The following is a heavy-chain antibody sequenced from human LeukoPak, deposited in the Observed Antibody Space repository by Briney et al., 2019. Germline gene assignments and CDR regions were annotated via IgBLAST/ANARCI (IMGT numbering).Heavy chain of an antibody. D-gene: IGHD6-13*01. CDR3: ARDRPIAAAGTRNYYYGMDV. Sequence: GGSLRLSCAASGSTFSSYAMNWVRQAPGKGLEWVSSVSSSSTNKFYADSVKGRFTISRDDAKNSLYLQMNSLRVEDTAVYYCARDRPIAAAGTRNYYYGMDVWGQGTTVTVSS. CDR1: GSTFSSYA. V-gene: IGHV3-21*01. CDR2: VSSSSTNK. J-gene: IGHJ6*02.